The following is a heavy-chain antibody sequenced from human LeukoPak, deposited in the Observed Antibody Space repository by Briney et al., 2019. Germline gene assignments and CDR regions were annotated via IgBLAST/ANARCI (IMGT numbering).Heavy chain of an antibody. V-gene: IGHV3-7*05. J-gene: IGHJ3*01. CDR2: INRDGTQK. D-gene: IGHD4-17*01. Sequence: GGSLRLSCAASGFTLSNFWMNWVRQAPGKGLEWVAIINRDGTQKHYVDSVKGRFTISRDNAKNSLYLQMNSLRSKDTAAYYCAREPTVTNVHEAFDLWGQGTMVTVSS. CDR3: AREPTVTNVHEAFDL. CDR1: GFTLSNFW.